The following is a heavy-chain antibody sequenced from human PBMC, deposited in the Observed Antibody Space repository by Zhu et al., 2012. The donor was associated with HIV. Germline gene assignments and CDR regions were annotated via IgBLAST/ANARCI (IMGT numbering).Heavy chain of an antibody. CDR3: ARLYGSGSFDN. V-gene: IGHV4-4*07. CDR1: GGSISSYY. Sequence: QVHLQESGPGLVKPSETLSLTCTVSGGSISSYYWSWIRQPAGKGLEWIGRINTSGSTNYNPSLKSRVTMSVDSSENQFSLKLNPVTAADTAVYYCARLYGSGSFDNWGQGTLVTVSS. D-gene: IGHD3-10*01. CDR2: INTSGST. J-gene: IGHJ4*02.